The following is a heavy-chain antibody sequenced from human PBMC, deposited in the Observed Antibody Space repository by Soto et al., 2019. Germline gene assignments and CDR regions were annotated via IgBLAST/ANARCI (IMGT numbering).Heavy chain of an antibody. Sequence: SETLSLTCTVSGGSISSYYWSWIRQPPGKGLEWIGYIYYSGSTNYNPSLKSRVTISVDTSKNQFSLKLSSVTAADTAVYYCARSVRFLEWSKTYYYYGMDVWGQGTTVTVSS. J-gene: IGHJ6*02. CDR2: IYYSGST. V-gene: IGHV4-59*01. D-gene: IGHD3-3*01. CDR1: GGSISSYY. CDR3: ARSVRFLEWSKTYYYYGMDV.